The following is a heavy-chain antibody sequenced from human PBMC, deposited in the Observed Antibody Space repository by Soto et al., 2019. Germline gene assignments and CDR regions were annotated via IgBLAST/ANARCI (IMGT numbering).Heavy chain of an antibody. V-gene: IGHV3-49*04. CDR1: GFTFGDYA. CDR3: TTDVLRFLEWSSGFDY. D-gene: IGHD3-3*01. Sequence: PGGSLRLSCTASGFTFGDYAMSWVRQAPGKGLEWVGFIRSKAYGGTTEYAASVKGRFTISRDDSKSIAYLQMNSLKTEDTAVYYCTTDVLRFLEWSSGFDYWGQGTLVTVSS. CDR2: IRSKAYGGTT. J-gene: IGHJ4*02.